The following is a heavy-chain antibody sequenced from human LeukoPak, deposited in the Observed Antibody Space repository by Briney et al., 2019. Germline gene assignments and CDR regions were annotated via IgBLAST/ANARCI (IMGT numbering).Heavy chain of an antibody. CDR2: ISGDGGGI. J-gene: IGHJ4*02. D-gene: IGHD2-21*01. CDR1: GFTFSSYA. Sequence: GGSLRLSCAASGFTFSSYAMSWVRQAPGKGLEWVSRISGDGGGIYYADFVKGRFTISRDNAKNSLYLQMHSLRAEDTAVYYCARDLADYSDYWGQGTLVTVSS. CDR3: ARDLADYSDY. V-gene: IGHV3-23*01.